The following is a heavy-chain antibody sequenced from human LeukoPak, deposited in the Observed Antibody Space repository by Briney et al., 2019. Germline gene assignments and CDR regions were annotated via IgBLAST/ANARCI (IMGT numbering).Heavy chain of an antibody. V-gene: IGHV1-2*02. CDR2: INPNSGGT. CDR3: ARDTLWNYYGSGSYSYFDY. J-gene: IGHJ4*02. D-gene: IGHD3-10*01. CDR1: GYTCSGYY. Sequence: ASVKVSCKASGYTCSGYYIHWVRQAPGQGLEWMGWINPNSGGTNYAQKFQGRVTMTRDTSINTAYMELSRLRSDDTAVYYCARDTLWNYYGSGSYSYFDYWGQGTLVTVSS.